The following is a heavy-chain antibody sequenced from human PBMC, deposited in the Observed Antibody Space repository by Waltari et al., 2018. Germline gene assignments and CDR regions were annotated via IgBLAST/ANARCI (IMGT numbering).Heavy chain of an antibody. D-gene: IGHD3-10*01. CDR2: IIPIFGTA. Sequence: QVQLVQSGAEVKKPGSSVKVSCKASGGTFSSYPISWVRQAPGHGLEWMGGIIPIFGTANYAQKFQGRVTITADESTSTAYMELSSLRSEDTAVYYCARDAVITMVRGVITQPFDYWGQGTLVTVSS. J-gene: IGHJ4*02. CDR1: GGTFSSYP. V-gene: IGHV1-69*12. CDR3: ARDAVITMVRGVITQPFDY.